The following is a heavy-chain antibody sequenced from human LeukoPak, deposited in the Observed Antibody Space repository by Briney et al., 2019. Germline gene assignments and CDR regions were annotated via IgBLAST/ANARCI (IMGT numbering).Heavy chain of an antibody. J-gene: IGHJ4*02. Sequence: GRSLRLSCAASGFTFSSYGMHWVRQAPGKGLEWVAVIWYDGSNKYYADSVKGRFTISRDNSKNTLYLQMNSLRAEDTAVYCCAREFQGSDFPFDYWGQGTLVTVSS. CDR3: AREFQGSDFPFDY. V-gene: IGHV3-33*01. D-gene: IGHD2-15*01. CDR1: GFTFSSYG. CDR2: IWYDGSNK.